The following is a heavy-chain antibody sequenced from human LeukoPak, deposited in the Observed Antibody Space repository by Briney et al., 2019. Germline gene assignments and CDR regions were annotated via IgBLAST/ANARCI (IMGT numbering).Heavy chain of an antibody. D-gene: IGHD2-15*01. CDR1: GGSIGSYY. CDR3: ARGSASGPSGVIAFDI. CDR2: IYYSGST. Sequence: SETLSLTCTVSGGSIGSYYWSWIRQPPGKGLEWMGYIYYSGSTNYSPSLKSRVTMTADTSTSTAYMELRSLRSDDTAVYYCARGSASGPSGVIAFDIWGQGTMVTVSS. V-gene: IGHV4-59*01. J-gene: IGHJ3*02.